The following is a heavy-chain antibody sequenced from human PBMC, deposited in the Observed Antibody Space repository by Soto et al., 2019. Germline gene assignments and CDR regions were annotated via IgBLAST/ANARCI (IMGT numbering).Heavy chain of an antibody. V-gene: IGHV4-34*01. D-gene: IGHD6-19*01. CDR1: GGSFRGYY. CDR2: INHSGST. CDR3: ARAPRGGYSSGWYAFDI. J-gene: IGHJ3*02. Sequence: SETLSLTCAVYGGSFRGYYWSWIRQPPGKGLEWIGEINHSGSTNYNPSLKSRVTISVDTSKNQFSLKLSSVTAADTAVYYCARAPRGGYSSGWYAFDIRGQGTTVPVSS.